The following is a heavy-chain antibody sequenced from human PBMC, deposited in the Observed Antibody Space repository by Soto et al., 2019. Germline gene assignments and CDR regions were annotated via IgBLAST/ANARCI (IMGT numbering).Heavy chain of an antibody. V-gene: IGHV1-46*01. CDR2: INPSGGST. CDR1: GGTFSSYA. J-gene: IGHJ4*02. CDR3: ARYYYDSSGYPVLH. D-gene: IGHD3-22*01. Sequence: ASVKVSCKASGGTFSSYAISWVRQAPGQGLEWMGIINPSGGSTSYAQKFQGRVTMTRDTSTSTVYMELSSLRSEDTAVYYCARYYYDSSGYPVLHWGQGTLVTVSS.